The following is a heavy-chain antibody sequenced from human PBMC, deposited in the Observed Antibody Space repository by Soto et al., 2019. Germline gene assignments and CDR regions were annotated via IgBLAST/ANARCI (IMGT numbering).Heavy chain of an antibody. CDR3: TADHWS. D-gene: IGHD3-3*01. V-gene: IGHV3-15*01. CDR2: INRKIDGETT. Sequence: GRSLRLSCVVFDYSFSDAWMSWVRQAPGKGLEWVARINRKIDGETTDYAAPVEGRFTIARDDSKNTLYLQMSSLKIEDTAVYFGTADHWSWGQGTLVTVSS. CDR1: DYSFSDAW. J-gene: IGHJ4*02.